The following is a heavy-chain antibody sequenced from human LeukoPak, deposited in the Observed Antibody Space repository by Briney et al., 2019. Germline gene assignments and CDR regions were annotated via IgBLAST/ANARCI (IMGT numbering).Heavy chain of an antibody. J-gene: IGHJ4*02. D-gene: IGHD3-10*01. CDR1: GFTFSSYW. V-gene: IGHV3-74*01. CDR2: IKSDGSST. CDR3: ARDSAMVRGVILDY. Sequence: GGSLRLSCAASGFTFSSYWMHWVRQAPGKGRVWASRIKSDGSSTSYADSVKGRFTISRDNVKNTLYLQTNSLRAEDTAVYYCARDSAMVRGVILDYWGLGTLVTVSS.